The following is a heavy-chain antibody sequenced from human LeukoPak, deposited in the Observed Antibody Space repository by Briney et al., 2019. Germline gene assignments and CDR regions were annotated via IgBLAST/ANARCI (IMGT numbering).Heavy chain of an antibody. J-gene: IGHJ4*02. CDR2: INQSGIT. CDR1: DESFTNYH. D-gene: IGHD1-26*01. V-gene: IGHV4-34*01. Sequence: SETLSLACAVYDESFTNYHWNWIRQSPGKRLEWIGEINQSGITTYNTSLEGRLTMSAEMSTNHFSLKLSCLTATDTAGYYFGRLGSYSDHWRQGTLVTVSS. CDR3: GRLGSYSDH.